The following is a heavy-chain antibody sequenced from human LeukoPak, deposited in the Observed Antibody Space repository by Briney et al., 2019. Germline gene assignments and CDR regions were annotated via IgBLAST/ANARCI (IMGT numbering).Heavy chain of an antibody. CDR1: GFTFSSYG. Sequence: GGSLRLSCAASGFTFSSYGMHWVRQAPGRGLEWVAFIRYDGSNKYYADSVKGRFTISRDNSKNTLYLQMNSLRAEDTAVYYYAKDFSSSWHAGIDYWGQGTLVTVSS. J-gene: IGHJ4*02. CDR3: AKDFSSSWHAGIDY. V-gene: IGHV3-30*02. D-gene: IGHD6-13*01. CDR2: IRYDGSNK.